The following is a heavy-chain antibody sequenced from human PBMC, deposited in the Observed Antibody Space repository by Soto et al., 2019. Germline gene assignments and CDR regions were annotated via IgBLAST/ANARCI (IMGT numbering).Heavy chain of an antibody. CDR3: VRDRDRRWFDP. V-gene: IGHV3-11*01. CDR2: ISSDGDST. CDR1: GFIFSDFY. J-gene: IGHJ5*02. Sequence: HLVESGGGLVKPGGSLRLSCEASGFIFSDFYMAWIRQAPGKGLEWVSYISSDGDSTYADSVKGRFTISRDNAKNSLYLQMNSLRFEDTAVYYCVRDRDRRWFDPWGQGTLVTVSS. D-gene: IGHD3-10*01.